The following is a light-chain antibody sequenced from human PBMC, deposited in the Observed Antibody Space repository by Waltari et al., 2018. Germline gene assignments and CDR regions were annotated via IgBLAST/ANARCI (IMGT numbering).Light chain of an antibody. CDR3: QQANSFPHT. V-gene: IGKV1-12*01. Sequence: DIQMTQSPSSVSASIGDRVTMTCRASQDIRTWLAWYQQKQGRAPKLLVYSASSLVFGVPSRFSGSGSGTDFTLTINSVQPEDFGTYYCQQANSFPHTYGQGTNLE. CDR1: QDIRTW. J-gene: IGKJ2*01. CDR2: SAS.